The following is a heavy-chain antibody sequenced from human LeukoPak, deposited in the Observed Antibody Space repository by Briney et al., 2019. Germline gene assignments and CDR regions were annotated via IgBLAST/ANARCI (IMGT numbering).Heavy chain of an antibody. CDR1: GFTFSGYS. V-gene: IGHV3-21*01. Sequence: GGSLRLSCAASGFTFSGYSMNWVRQAPGKGLEWVSFISTSSSYIYYADSVKGRFTISRDNAKNSLYLQMNSLRAEDTAVYYCARVAIAARFGWFDPWGQGTLVTVSS. CDR2: ISTSSSYI. J-gene: IGHJ5*02. D-gene: IGHD6-6*01. CDR3: ARVAIAARFGWFDP.